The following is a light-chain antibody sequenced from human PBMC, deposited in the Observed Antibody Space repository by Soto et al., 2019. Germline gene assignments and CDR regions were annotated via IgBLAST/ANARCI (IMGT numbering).Light chain of an antibody. J-gene: IGLJ2*01. Sequence: QSALTQPASVSGSPGQSITISCTGTSSDVGNYNLVSWYQQHPGKAPKLMIYDDSMRPSGVSYRFSGSKSGNTASLTISGLRAEDEADYYCSSYAGSSTLVFGGGTKLTVL. CDR1: SSDVGNYNL. CDR3: SSYAGSSTLV. V-gene: IGLV2-23*01. CDR2: DDS.